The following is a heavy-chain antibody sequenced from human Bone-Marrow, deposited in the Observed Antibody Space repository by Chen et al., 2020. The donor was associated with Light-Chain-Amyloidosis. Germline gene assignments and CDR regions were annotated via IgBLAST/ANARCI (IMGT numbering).Heavy chain of an antibody. V-gene: IGHV3-53*01. J-gene: IGHJ2*01. CDR2: ICRGGIT. D-gene: IGHD6-25*01. CDR1: GFAVSDNY. Sequence: EVQLVESGGGLIQPGGSLRLSCAASGFAVSDNYMSWVRQAPGKGLEWVSLICRGGITYYADSVKGRFTISRDNSKNTLYLQMNSLRADDSAVYYCARDPEISSGGFDLWGRGTLVTVSS. CDR3: ARDPEISSGGFDL.